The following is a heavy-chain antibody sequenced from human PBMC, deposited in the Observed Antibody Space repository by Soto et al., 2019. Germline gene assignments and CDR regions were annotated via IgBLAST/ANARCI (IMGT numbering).Heavy chain of an antibody. CDR3: AKGGGIVVVAAAIFGFGYYDGMDV. CDR2: ISGSGGSR. V-gene: IGHV3-23*01. J-gene: IGHJ6*02. Sequence: EVQLLESGGGLVQPGGSLRLSCAASGCTFSSYAMSWVRQAPGKGLEWVSAISGSGGSRYYEDSVKGRFTISRDNYKNRLDLQMTRLRAEDTAVYYYAKGGGIVVVAAAIFGFGYYDGMDVWGQGTTVTVSS. D-gene: IGHD2-2*02. CDR1: GCTFSSYA.